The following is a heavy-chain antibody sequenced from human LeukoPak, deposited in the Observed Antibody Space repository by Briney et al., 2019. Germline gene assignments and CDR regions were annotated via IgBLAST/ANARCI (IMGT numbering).Heavy chain of an antibody. V-gene: IGHV3-23*01. D-gene: IGHD6-19*01. CDR1: GFTFSSYA. Sequence: GGSLRLSCAASGFTFSSYAMRWVRQAPGKGLEGVSDISGSGGSTYYALSVKGPFTISRDNSKNTLYLQMNSLRAEDTAVYYCSKDHVAVAGNFVYWGQGTLVTVSS. J-gene: IGHJ4*02. CDR2: ISGSGGST. CDR3: SKDHVAVAGNFVY.